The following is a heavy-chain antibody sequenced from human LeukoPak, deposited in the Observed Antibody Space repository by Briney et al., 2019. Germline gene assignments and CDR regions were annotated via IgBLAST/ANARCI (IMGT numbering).Heavy chain of an antibody. D-gene: IGHD2-8*02. CDR3: ATGRYYYMDV. J-gene: IGHJ6*03. V-gene: IGHV4-4*07. CDR1: GGSVSSYY. CDR2: ILTSGTT. Sequence: PSETLSLTCSVSGGSVSSYYWTWVRQSAEKGLEWIGRILTSGTTNFNPSLKSRVTMSVDTSKNQFSLKLSSVTAADTAVYYCATGRYYYMDVWGKGTTVTVSS.